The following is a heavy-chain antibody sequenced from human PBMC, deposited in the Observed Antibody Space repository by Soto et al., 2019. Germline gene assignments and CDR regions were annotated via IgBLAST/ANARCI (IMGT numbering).Heavy chain of an antibody. CDR1: GGSISSSSYY. CDR3: ASYSGYQFDP. CDR2: IYYSGST. V-gene: IGHV4-39*01. J-gene: IGHJ5*02. Sequence: SETLSLTCTVSGGSISSSSYYWGWIRQPPGKGLEWIGSIYYSGSTYYNPSLKSRVTISVDTSKNQFSLKLSSVTAADTAVYYCASYSGYQFDPWGQGTLVTVSS. D-gene: IGHD5-12*01.